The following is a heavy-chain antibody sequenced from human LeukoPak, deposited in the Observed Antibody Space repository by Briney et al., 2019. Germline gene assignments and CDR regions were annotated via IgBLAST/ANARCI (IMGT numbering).Heavy chain of an antibody. CDR1: GGSISSYY. J-gene: IGHJ5*02. V-gene: IGHV4-4*07. Sequence: PSETLSLTCTVSGGSISSYYWSWIRQPAGKGLEWIGRIYTSGSTNYNPSLKSRVTMSVGTSTNQFSLKLSSVTAVDTAVYYRARSIGGYYGNWFDPWGQGTLVTVCS. D-gene: IGHD3-22*01. CDR2: IYTSGST. CDR3: ARSIGGYYGNWFDP.